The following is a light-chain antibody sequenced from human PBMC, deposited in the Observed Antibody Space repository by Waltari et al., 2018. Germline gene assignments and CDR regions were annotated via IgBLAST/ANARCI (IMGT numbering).Light chain of an antibody. CDR3: SSYTTGSTLVV. CDR1: SSDVGGYDY. Sequence: QSDLPQPASVSGSPGQSITISCTGTSSDVGGYDYVSWYQQHQGKAPKLMIYDVSNRPAGVSTRFSGSKSGNTASLTISGLQAEDDADYYCSSYTTGSTLVVFGVGTKLTVL. V-gene: IGLV2-14*03. CDR2: DVS. J-gene: IGLJ2*01.